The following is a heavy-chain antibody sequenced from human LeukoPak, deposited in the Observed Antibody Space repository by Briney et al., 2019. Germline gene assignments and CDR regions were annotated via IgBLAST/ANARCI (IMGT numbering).Heavy chain of an antibody. Sequence: ASVKVSCKVSGYTFTGYYMHWVRQAPGQGLEWMGWINPNSGGTNYAQKFQGRVTMTRDTSISTAYMELSRLRSDDTAVYYCARGRTRYCSGGSCYFKSRYYFDYWGQGTLVTVSS. CDR2: INPNSGGT. J-gene: IGHJ4*02. CDR1: GYTFTGYY. V-gene: IGHV1-2*02. CDR3: ARGRTRYCSGGSCYFKSRYYFDY. D-gene: IGHD2-15*01.